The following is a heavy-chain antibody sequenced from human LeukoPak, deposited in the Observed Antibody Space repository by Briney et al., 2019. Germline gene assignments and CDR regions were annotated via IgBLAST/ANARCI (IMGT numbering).Heavy chain of an antibody. CDR2: INPNSGGT. D-gene: IGHD3-22*01. V-gene: IGHV1-2*02. J-gene: IGHJ3*02. CDR1: GYTFTGYY. Sequence: ASVKVSCKASGYTFTGYYMHWVRQAPGQGLEWMGWINPNSGGTNYAQKFQGRVTMTRDTSISTAYMELSRLRSGDTAVYYCARDQRRIYYYDSSGYFDAFDIWGQGTMVTVSS. CDR3: ARDQRRIYYYDSSGYFDAFDI.